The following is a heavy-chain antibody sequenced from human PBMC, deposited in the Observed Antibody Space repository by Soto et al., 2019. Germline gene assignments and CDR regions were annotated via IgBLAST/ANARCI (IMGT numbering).Heavy chain of an antibody. D-gene: IGHD3-3*01. Sequence: SVKVSCKASGGTFSSYAISWVRQAPGQGLEWMGGIIPIFGTANYAQKFQGRVTITADESTSTAYMELSSLRSEDTAVYYCARTGDIPPRKTYDFWSGYYHLFDYWGQETLVTVSS. CDR2: IIPIFGTA. J-gene: IGHJ4*02. CDR1: GGTFSSYA. CDR3: ARTGDIPPRKTYDFWSGYYHLFDY. V-gene: IGHV1-69*13.